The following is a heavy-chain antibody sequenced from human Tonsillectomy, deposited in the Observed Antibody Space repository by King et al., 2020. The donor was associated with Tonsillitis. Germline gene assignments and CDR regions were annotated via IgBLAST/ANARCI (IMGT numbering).Heavy chain of an antibody. Sequence: VQLQESGPGLLKASETLSLTCTVSGYSISNGYYWGWIRQPPEKGLEWIGSIYHSGNTYYNPSLKSRVTISLDRSKNQFSLKLSSVTAADTAVYYCARGVVRGDSPWDYFDYWHRGTVPTVP. CDR1: GYSISNGYY. J-gene: IGHJ4*02. D-gene: IGHD3-10*01. CDR3: ARGVVRGDSPWDYFDY. CDR2: IYHSGNT. V-gene: IGHV4-38-2*02.